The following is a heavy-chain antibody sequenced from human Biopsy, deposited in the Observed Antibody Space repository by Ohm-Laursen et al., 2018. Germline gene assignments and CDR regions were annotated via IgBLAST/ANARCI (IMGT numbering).Heavy chain of an antibody. V-gene: IGHV3-33*06. CDR2: IWHDGTNK. J-gene: IGHJ6*02. D-gene: IGHD3-16*01. CDR1: GFSFSDYG. CDR3: AKVHDSGYYYYSMDV. Sequence: SLSLSCAASGFSFSDYGMHWVRQAPGRGLEWAAVIWHDGTNKYYAESVEGRFTISRDNSKNMVYLQMGSLTVEDTAVYYCAKVHDSGYYYYSMDVWGQGTTVTVSS.